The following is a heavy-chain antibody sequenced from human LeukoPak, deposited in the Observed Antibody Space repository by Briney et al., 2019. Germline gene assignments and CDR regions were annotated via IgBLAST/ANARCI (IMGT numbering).Heavy chain of an antibody. V-gene: IGHV4-34*01. J-gene: IGHJ4*02. Sequence: SETLSLTRAVYGGSFRGYYWSWIRQPPGKGLEWIGEINHSGSTNYNPSLKSRVTISVDTSKNQFSLKLSSVTAADTAVYYCARVPPPAARPVQGFYWGQGTLVTVSS. D-gene: IGHD6-6*01. CDR2: INHSGST. CDR1: GGSFRGYY. CDR3: ARVPPPAARPVQGFY.